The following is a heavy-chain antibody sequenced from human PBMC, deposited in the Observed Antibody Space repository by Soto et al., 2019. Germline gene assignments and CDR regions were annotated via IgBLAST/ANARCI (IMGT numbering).Heavy chain of an antibody. CDR3: AKFKYSYYDRSGFYGY. CDR2: ISGSGGST. CDR1: GFTFSSYA. V-gene: IGHV3-23*01. Sequence: GGSLRLSCAASGFTFSSYAMSWVRQAPGKGLEWVSAISGSGGSTYYADSMKGRFTISRDNSKNTLYLQMNSLRAEDTAVYYCAKFKYSYYDRSGFYGYWAQGTLVTGSS. D-gene: IGHD3-22*01. J-gene: IGHJ4*02.